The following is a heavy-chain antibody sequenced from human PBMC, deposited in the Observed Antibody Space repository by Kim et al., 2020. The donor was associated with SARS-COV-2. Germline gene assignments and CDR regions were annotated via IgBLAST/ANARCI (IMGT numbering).Heavy chain of an antibody. CDR2: INPSGGST. J-gene: IGHJ4*02. CDR1: GYTFTSYY. Sequence: ASVKVSCKASGYTFTSYYMHWVRQAPGQGLEWMGIINPSGGSTSYAQKFQGRVTMTRDTSTSTVYMELSSLRSEDTAVYYCARDRKMATMPAYYFDYWGQGTLVTVSS. CDR3: ARDRKMATMPAYYFDY. D-gene: IGHD5-12*01. V-gene: IGHV1-46*01.